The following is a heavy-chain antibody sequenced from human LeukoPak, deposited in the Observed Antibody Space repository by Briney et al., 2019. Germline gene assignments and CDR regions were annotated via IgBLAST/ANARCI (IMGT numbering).Heavy chain of an antibody. J-gene: IGHJ6*02. V-gene: IGHV4-34*01. CDR3: ARAIGGPNYYDSSGYYLQYYYYYGMDV. D-gene: IGHD3-22*01. CDR2: INHSGST. CDR1: GGSFSGYY. Sequence: ETLSLTCAVYGGSFSGYYWSWIRQPPGKGLEWIGEINHSGSTNYNPSLKSRVTISVDTSKNQFSLKLSSVTAADTAVYYCARAIGGPNYYDSSGYYLQYYYYYGMDVWGQGTTVTVSS.